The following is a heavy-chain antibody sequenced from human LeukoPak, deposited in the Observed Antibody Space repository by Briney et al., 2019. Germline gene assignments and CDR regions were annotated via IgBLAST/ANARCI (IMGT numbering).Heavy chain of an antibody. CDR1: GFPLSGYS. J-gene: IGHJ4*02. CDR2: ISSTTNYI. CDR3: ARVGYCSSSTCRNYFDY. D-gene: IGHD2-2*01. Sequence: GGSLRLSCAASGFPLSGYSMNWVRQAPGKGLEWVSSISSTTNYIYYADSVKGRFTISSDNARNSLYLQMNSLRAEDTAVYYCARVGYCSSSTCRNYFDYWGQGTLVTVSS. V-gene: IGHV3-21*01.